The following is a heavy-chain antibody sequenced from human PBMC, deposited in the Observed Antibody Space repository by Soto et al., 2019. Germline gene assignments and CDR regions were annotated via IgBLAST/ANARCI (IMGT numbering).Heavy chain of an antibody. CDR1: GGSFSGYY. Sequence: SETLSLTCAVYGGSFSGYYWSWIRQPPGKGLEWIGEINHSGSTNYNPSLKSRVTISVDTSKNQFSLKLSSVTAADTAVYYCARWGIVVVPAAKRRGDYWGQGTLVTVSS. CDR3: ARWGIVVVPAAKRRGDY. J-gene: IGHJ4*02. V-gene: IGHV4-34*01. CDR2: INHSGST. D-gene: IGHD2-2*01.